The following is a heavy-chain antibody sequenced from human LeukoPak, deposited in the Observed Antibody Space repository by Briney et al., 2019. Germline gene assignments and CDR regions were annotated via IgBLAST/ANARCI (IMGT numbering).Heavy chain of an antibody. CDR1: GGSISSSSYS. CDR3: ARLPDSSSWFPYFDY. V-gene: IGHV4-39*01. D-gene: IGHD6-13*01. CDR2: IYYSGST. J-gene: IGHJ4*02. Sequence: SETLSLTCTVSGGSISSSSYSWGWIRQPPGKGLEWIGSIYYSGSTYYNPSLKSRVTISVDTSKNRFSLKLSSVTAADTAVYYCARLPDSSSWFPYFDYWGQGTLVTVSS.